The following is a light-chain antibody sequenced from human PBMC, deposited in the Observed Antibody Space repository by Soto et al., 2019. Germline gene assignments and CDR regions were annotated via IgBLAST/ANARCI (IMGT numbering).Light chain of an antibody. CDR3: QSYDSSLSGYD. V-gene: IGLV1-40*01. Sequence: QSVLTQPPSVSGAPGQRVTISCTGSSSNIGAGYDVHWYQQLPGTAPKVLIYGNSNRPSGVPDRFSGSKSGTSASLAITGLQAEDEADYYCQSYDSSLSGYDFGTGTKVTVL. CDR2: GNS. CDR1: SSNIGAGYD. J-gene: IGLJ1*01.